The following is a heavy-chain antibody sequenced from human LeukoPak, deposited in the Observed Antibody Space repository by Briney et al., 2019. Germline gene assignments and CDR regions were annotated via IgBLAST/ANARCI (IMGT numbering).Heavy chain of an antibody. CDR3: ARESSGYFY. V-gene: IGHV3-21*01. CDR1: GFTFSTYS. D-gene: IGHD3-22*01. Sequence: KPGGSLRLSCAASGFTFSTYSMNWVRQAPGKGLEWVSSISSGSSFIYYADSVKGRFTISRDNAKNSLLLQMNSLRAEDTAVYYCARESSGYFYWGQGTLVTVSS. CDR2: ISSGSSFI. J-gene: IGHJ4*02.